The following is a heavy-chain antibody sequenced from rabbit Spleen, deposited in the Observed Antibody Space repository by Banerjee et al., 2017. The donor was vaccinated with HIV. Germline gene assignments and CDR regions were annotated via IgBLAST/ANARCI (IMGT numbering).Heavy chain of an antibody. CDR2: IYTGISTNT. CDR1: GFSFSIDYF. D-gene: IGHD8-1*01. V-gene: IGHV1S40*01. J-gene: IGHJ6*01. CDR3: ARDTGSSFSSYGMDL. Sequence: QSLEESGGGLVKPEGSLTLTCTASGFSFSIDYFPCWVRQAPGKGLEWIACIYTGISTNTYDANWAKGRFTISKTSSTTVTLQMTSLTAADTATYFCARDTGSSFSSYGMDLWGQGTLVTVS.